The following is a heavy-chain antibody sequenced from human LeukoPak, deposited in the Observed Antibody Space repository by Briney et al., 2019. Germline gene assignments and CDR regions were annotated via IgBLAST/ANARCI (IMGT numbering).Heavy chain of an antibody. CDR2: IYYSGST. CDR1: GGSISSYY. V-gene: IGHV4-59*01. CDR3: ASGELAPEIAC. J-gene: IGHJ4*02. D-gene: IGHD3-10*01. Sequence: SETLSLTCAVSGGSISSYYWSWIRQPPGKGLEWVGYIYYSGSTTYNTSLKSRGTRSADTSKNQFSMKLSAVTAADTAVYYCASGELAPEIACSGQATLVTVSS.